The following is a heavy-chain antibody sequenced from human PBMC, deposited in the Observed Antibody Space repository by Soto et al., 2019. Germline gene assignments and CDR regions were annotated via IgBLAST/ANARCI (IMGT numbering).Heavy chain of an antibody. CDR2: IWYYGSNK. D-gene: IGHD6-6*01. J-gene: IGHJ4*02. V-gene: IGHV3-33*01. CDR1: GFTFSSYG. CDR3: ARDSSGFDY. Sequence: GGSLRLSCAASGFTFSSYGMHWVRQAPGKGQEWVAVIWYYGSNKYYADPVKGRFTISRDNSKNTLYLQMNSLRAEDTAVYYCARDSSGFDYWGQGTLVTISS.